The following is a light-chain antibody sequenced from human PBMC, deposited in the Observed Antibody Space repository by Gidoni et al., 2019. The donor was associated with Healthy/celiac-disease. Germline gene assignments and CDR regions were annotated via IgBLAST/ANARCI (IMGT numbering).Light chain of an antibody. CDR3: QSYDSSNPFHVV. J-gene: IGLJ2*01. CDR1: SGSIASNY. V-gene: IGLV6-57*01. CDR2: EDN. Sequence: NFMLPQPHPVSESPGKTVTISCTRSSGSIASNYVQWYQQRPGSSPTTVIYEDNQRPSGVPDRFSGSIDSSSNSASLTISGLKTEDEADYYCQSYDSSNPFHVVFGGGTKLTVL.